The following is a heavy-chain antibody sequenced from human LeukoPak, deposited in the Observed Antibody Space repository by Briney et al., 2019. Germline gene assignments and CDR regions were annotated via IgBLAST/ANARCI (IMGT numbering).Heavy chain of an antibody. Sequence: PGGSLRLSCAGSGFIFNNYAMHWVRQPPGKGLEWVSGISWNSGSIDYADSVKGRFTISRDNAKNSLYLQMNSLRAEDTAVYYCARDLLTFWSGYYTSSGMDVWGQGTTVTVSS. CDR1: GFIFNNYA. CDR2: ISWNSGSI. CDR3: ARDLLTFWSGYYTSSGMDV. D-gene: IGHD3-3*01. V-gene: IGHV3-9*01. J-gene: IGHJ6*02.